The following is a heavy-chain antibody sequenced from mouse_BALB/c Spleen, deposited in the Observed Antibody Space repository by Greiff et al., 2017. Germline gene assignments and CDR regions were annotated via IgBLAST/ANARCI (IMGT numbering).Heavy chain of an antibody. CDR3: APWVYDGFAY. CDR2: IDPENGNT. CDR1: GFNIKDYY. V-gene: IGHV14-1*02. J-gene: IGHJ3*01. Sequence: VQLQQSGAELVRPGALVKLSCKASGFNIKDYYMHWVKQRPEQGLEWIGWIDPENGNTIYDPKFQGKASITADTSSNTAYLQLSSLTSEDTAVYYCAPWVYDGFAYWGQGTLVTVSA. D-gene: IGHD2-12*01.